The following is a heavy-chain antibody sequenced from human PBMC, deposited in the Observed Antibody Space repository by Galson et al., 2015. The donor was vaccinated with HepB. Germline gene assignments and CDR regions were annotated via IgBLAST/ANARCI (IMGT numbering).Heavy chain of an antibody. CDR2: INPSGGST. V-gene: IGHV1-46*01. CDR1: GYTFTGYY. J-gene: IGHJ4*02. Sequence: SVKVSCKASGYTFTGYYMHWVRQAPGQGLEWMGIINPSGGSTSYAQKFQGRVTMTRDTSTSTVYMELSSLRSEDTAVYYCAGALRRYDSSGYPGGPAGYWGQGTLVTVSS. CDR3: AGALRRYDSSGYPGGPAGY. D-gene: IGHD3-22*01.